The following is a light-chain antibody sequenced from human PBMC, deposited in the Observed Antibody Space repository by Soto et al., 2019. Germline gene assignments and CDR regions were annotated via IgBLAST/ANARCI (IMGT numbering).Light chain of an antibody. Sequence: EILLSKTRAKVPRSREERTTRSWKTSQSRGSNFLAWYQHKPGQAPRLLIYASSNRATGIPDRFSGSASGTDFTLTINRLDPEAFAVYYCQLYGISRQFGQGTRLEIK. V-gene: IGKV3-20*01. CDR1: QSRGSNF. CDR3: QLYGISRQ. J-gene: IGKJ5*01. CDR2: ASS.